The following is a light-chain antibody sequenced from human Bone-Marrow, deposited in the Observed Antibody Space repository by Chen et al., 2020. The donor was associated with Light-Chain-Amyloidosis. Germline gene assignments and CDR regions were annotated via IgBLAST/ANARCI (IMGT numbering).Light chain of an antibody. CDR2: SAS. Sequence: EVVMTQSPATLSVSPGERVTLSCRASQSVGINLAWYQQKPGKAPRLLISSASTRATGIPARFSGSGSGTDFTLTISSLQSEDCAVYYCQHYNNWPPITFGQGTRLEIK. V-gene: IGKV3-15*01. CDR1: QSVGIN. J-gene: IGKJ5*01. CDR3: QHYNNWPPIT.